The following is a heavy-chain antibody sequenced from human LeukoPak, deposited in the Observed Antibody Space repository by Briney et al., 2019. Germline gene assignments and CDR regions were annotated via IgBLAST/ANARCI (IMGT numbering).Heavy chain of an antibody. CDR3: AKVYGDYPDYYFDY. CDR1: GLTFSSYG. J-gene: IGHJ4*02. CDR2: IWYDGSNK. D-gene: IGHD4-17*01. V-gene: IGHV3-33*06. Sequence: GRSLRLSCAASGLTFSSYGMHWVRQAPGKGLEWVAVIWYDGSNKYYADSVKGRFTISRDNSKNTLYLQMNSLRAEDTAVYYCAKVYGDYPDYYFDYWGQGTLVTVSS.